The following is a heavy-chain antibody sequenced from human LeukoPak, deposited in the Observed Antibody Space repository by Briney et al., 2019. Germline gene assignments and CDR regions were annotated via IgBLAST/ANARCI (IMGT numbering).Heavy chain of an antibody. J-gene: IGHJ4*02. CDR3: AKESQLSYSGTFYTDY. V-gene: IGHV3-30*02. D-gene: IGHD1-26*01. Sequence: PGGSLRLSCAASGFPFNSYGMNWVRQAPGRGLEWVAFIRYDGSNKYYADSVTGRFTVSRDSSANTLYLQMNSLTAEDTAVYYCAKESQLSYSGTFYTDYWGQGTLVTVSS. CDR1: GFPFNSYG. CDR2: IRYDGSNK.